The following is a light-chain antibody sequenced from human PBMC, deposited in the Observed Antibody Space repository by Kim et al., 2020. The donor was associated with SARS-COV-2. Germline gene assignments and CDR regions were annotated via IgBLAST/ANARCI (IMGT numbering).Light chain of an antibody. CDR2: GAS. Sequence: SPGERAPLSCRASQTIRNNYLAWYQQKPGQAPRLLTYGASSRATDIPDRFSGSGSGTDFTLTISRLEPEDFAVYYCQQYDSSHRTFGQGTKVDIK. CDR3: QQYDSSHRT. V-gene: IGKV3-20*01. CDR1: QTIRNNY. J-gene: IGKJ1*01.